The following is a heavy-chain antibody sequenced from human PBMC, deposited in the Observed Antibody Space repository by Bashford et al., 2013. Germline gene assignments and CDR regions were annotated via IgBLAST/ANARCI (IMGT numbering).Heavy chain of an antibody. D-gene: IGHD6-13*01. Sequence: WVRQMPGKDLEWMGIIYPGDSDTRYSPSFQGQVTISADKSISTAYLQWSSLKASDTAMYYCAKAIRYSSSWYSPFDYWGQGTQVTVSS. CDR3: AKAIRYSSSWYSPFDY. V-gene: IGHV5-51*01. CDR2: IYPGDSDT. J-gene: IGHJ4*02.